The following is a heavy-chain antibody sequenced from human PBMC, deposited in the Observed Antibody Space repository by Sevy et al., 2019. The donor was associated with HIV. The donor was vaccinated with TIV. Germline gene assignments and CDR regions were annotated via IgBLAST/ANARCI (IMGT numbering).Heavy chain of an antibody. J-gene: IGHJ6*02. D-gene: IGHD6-6*01. CDR1: GFTFSSYE. CDR2: ISSSGSTI. CDR3: AGEGTVSARPDYYYYGMDV. V-gene: IGHV3-48*03. Sequence: GGSLRLSCAASGFTFSSYEMNWVRQAPGKGLEWVSYISSSGSTIYYADSVKGRFTISRDNAKNSLYLQMNSLRAEDTAVYYCAGEGTVSARPDYYYYGMDVWGQGTTVTVSS.